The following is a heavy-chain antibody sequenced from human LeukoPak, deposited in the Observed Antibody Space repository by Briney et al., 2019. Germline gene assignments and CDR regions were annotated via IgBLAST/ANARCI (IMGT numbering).Heavy chain of an antibody. Sequence: GGSLRLSCAASGFTFSSYAMSWVRQAPGKGLEWVSAISGSGGSTYYADSVKGRFTISRDNSQNTLYLQMNSLRAEDTAVYYCAKGQDQYYYYGMDVWGQGTTVTVSS. V-gene: IGHV3-23*01. J-gene: IGHJ6*02. CDR2: ISGSGGST. CDR3: AKGQDQYYYYGMDV. CDR1: GFTFSSYA.